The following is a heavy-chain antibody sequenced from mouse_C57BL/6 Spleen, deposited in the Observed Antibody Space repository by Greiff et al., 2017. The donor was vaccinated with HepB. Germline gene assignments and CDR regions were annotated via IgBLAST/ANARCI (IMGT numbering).Heavy chain of an antibody. CDR1: GYTFTSYW. Sequence: VQLQQSGAELAKPGASVKLSCKASGYTFTSYWMHWVKQRPGQGLEWIGYINPSSGYTKYNQKFKDKATLTADKSSSPADMQLSSLTYEDSAVDYWARIYYDYGQGYYFDYWGQGTTLTVSS. D-gene: IGHD2-4*01. CDR2: INPSSGYT. J-gene: IGHJ2*01. V-gene: IGHV1-7*01. CDR3: ARIYYDYGQGYYFDY.